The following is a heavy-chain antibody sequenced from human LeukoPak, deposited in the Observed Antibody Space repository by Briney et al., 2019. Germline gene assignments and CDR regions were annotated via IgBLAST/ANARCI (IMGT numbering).Heavy chain of an antibody. J-gene: IGHJ6*02. Sequence: GGSLRLSCAASGFTVSSNYMSWVRQAPGKGLEWVSVIYSGGSTYYADSVKGRFTISRDNSKSTLYLQMNSLRAEDTAVYYCARGLVRGSWETHYYYYGMDVWGQGTTVTVSS. D-gene: IGHD3-16*01. V-gene: IGHV3-53*01. CDR2: IYSGGST. CDR3: ARGLVRGSWETHYYYYGMDV. CDR1: GFTVSSNY.